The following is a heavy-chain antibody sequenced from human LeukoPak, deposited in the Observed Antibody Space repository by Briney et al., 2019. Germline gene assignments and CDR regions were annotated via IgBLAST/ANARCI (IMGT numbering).Heavy chain of an antibody. CDR2: ISAYNGNT. J-gene: IGHJ6*02. CDR1: GYTFTSYG. Sequence: ASVKVSCKASGYTFTSYGISWVRQAPGQGLEWMGWISAYNGNTNYAQKFQGRVTMTTDTPTSTAYMELRSLRFDDTAVYYCAREDMTMVREVMGYYGMDVWGQGTTVTVSS. D-gene: IGHD3-10*01. V-gene: IGHV1-18*01. CDR3: AREDMTMVREVMGYYGMDV.